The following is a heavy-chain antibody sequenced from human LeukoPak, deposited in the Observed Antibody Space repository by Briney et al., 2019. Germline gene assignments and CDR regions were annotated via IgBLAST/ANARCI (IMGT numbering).Heavy chain of an antibody. D-gene: IGHD1-1*01. CDR1: GYTFTSYD. Sequence: GASVKVSCKASGYTFTSYDINWVRQATGQGLEWMGWMNPNSGNTGYAQKFQGRVTMTRDTSISTAYLELTTLRSDDTAVYYCAVNSTKHTFDIWGQGTMVTVSS. J-gene: IGHJ3*02. V-gene: IGHV1-8*01. CDR3: AVNSTKHTFDI. CDR2: MNPNSGNT.